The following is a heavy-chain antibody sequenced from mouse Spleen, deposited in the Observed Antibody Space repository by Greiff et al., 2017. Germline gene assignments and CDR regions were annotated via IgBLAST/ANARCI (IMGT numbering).Heavy chain of an antibody. J-gene: IGHJ2*01. V-gene: IGHV1-69*01. Sequence: VQLQQSGAELVMPGASVKLSCKASGYTFTSYWMHWVKQRPGQGLEWIGEIDPSDSYTNYNQKFKGKATLTVDKSSSTAYMQLSSLTSEDSAVYYCAREGSSGLDYWGQGTTLTVSS. CDR1: GYTFTSYW. D-gene: IGHD1-1*01. CDR3: AREGSSGLDY. CDR2: IDPSDSYT.